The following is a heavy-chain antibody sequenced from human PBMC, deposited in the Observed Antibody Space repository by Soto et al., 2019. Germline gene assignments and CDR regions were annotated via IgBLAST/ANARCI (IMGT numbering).Heavy chain of an antibody. CDR1: GGSISSYY. J-gene: IGHJ6*02. Sequence: QVLLQESGPGLVKPSETLSLTCTVSGGSISSYYWSWIRQPPGKGLEWIGYIYYGGSTNYNPALKGRVTISVDTAKNQFSLRLSSVTAADTAVYYCARYLYDSVSYNYYGVDVWGQGTTVTVS. CDR3: ARYLYDSVSYNYYGVDV. CDR2: IYYGGST. D-gene: IGHD5-12*01. V-gene: IGHV4-59*01.